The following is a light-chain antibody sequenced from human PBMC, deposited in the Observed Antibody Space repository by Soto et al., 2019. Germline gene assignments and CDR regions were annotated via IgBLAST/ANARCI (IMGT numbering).Light chain of an antibody. V-gene: IGKV1-5*01. J-gene: IGKJ1*01. CDR3: QQYDSSCT. CDR2: DAS. Sequence: DIQMTQSPSTLSASVGDRVTITCRASQSVSNWLAWYQQKPGKAPNLLIYDASTLESGVPSRFSGSGSETEFTLTISSLVPEDFASYYCQQYDSSCTFGQGTKVDIK. CDR1: QSVSNW.